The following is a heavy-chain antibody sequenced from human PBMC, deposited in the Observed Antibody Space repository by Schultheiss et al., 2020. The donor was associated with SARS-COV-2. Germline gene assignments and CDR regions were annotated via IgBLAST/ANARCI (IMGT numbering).Heavy chain of an antibody. D-gene: IGHD3-22*01. Sequence: GESLKISCAASGFTFSDYYMSWIRQAPGMGLEWVSYISSSSSYTNYADSVKGRFTISRDNSKNTLYLQMNSLRAEDTAVYYCARDTSITMIVVVTPPDIWGQGTMVTVSS. CDR2: ISSSSSYT. V-gene: IGHV3-11*06. J-gene: IGHJ3*02. CDR3: ARDTSITMIVVVTPPDI. CDR1: GFTFSDYY.